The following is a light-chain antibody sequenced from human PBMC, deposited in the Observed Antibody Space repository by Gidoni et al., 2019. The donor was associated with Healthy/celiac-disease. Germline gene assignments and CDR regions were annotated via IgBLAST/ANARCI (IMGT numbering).Light chain of an antibody. CDR1: QSFSSSY. CDR3: QQYGSSPLT. J-gene: IGKJ4*01. CDR2: DAS. Sequence: SQSFSSSYLAWYHHNHCQAPSLLIYDASSRATGIPDRFIDSGSETDFTLTISRLEPEDFAVYYCQQYGSSPLTFGGGTKVEIK. V-gene: IGKV3D-20*01.